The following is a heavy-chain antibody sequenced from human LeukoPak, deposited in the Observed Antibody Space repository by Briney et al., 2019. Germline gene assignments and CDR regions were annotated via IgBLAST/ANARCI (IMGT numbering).Heavy chain of an antibody. Sequence: GASVKVSCKAFGYTLTSYGISWVRQAPGQGLEWMGWISAYNGNTNYAQKLQGRVTMTTDTSTSTAYMELRSLRSDDTAVYYCARGRYCSSTSCYTNFDYWGQGTLVTVSS. CDR1: GYTLTSYG. D-gene: IGHD2-2*02. V-gene: IGHV1-18*01. CDR3: ARGRYCSSTSCYTNFDY. J-gene: IGHJ4*02. CDR2: ISAYNGNT.